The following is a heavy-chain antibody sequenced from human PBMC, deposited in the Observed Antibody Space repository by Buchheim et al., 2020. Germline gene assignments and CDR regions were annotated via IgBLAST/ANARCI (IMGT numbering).Heavy chain of an antibody. CDR1: GFTFSSYS. J-gene: IGHJ4*02. V-gene: IGHV3-21*01. CDR2: ISSSSSYI. CDR3: AGLEITMVRGVISPPMY. D-gene: IGHD3-10*01. Sequence: EVPLVESGGGLVKPGGSLRLSCAASGFTFSSYSMNWVRQAPGKGLEWVSSISSSSSYIYYADSVKGRFTISRDNAKNSLYLQMNSLRAEDTAVYYCAGLEITMVRGVISPPMYWGQGTL.